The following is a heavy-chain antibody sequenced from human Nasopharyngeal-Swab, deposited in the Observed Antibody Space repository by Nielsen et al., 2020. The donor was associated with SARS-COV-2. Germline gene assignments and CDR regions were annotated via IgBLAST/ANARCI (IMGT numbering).Heavy chain of an antibody. V-gene: IGHV1-69*04. CDR3: AFGYSSSWYSDY. CDR2: IIPLFGIS. CDR1: RGTLSTYA. J-gene: IGHJ4*02. Sequence: SVKVSCKTYRGTLSTYAISWVRQAPAQGLEWMGRIIPLFGISNYAQKFQGRVTITADNSTSTAYMELSRLRSEGTAVYYCAFGYSSSWYSDYWGQGTLVTVSS. D-gene: IGHD6-13*01.